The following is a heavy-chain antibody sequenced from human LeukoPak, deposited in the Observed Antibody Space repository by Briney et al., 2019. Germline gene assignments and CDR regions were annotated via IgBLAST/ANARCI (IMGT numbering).Heavy chain of an antibody. CDR1: GYTFTSYG. V-gene: IGHV1-18*01. CDR3: AREDGDYVSQYYFDY. Sequence: GASVKVSCKASGYTFTSYGISWVRQAPGQGLEWMGWISAYNGNTNYAQKLQGRVTMTTDTSTSTAYMELRSLRSDDTAVYYCAREDGDYVSQYYFDYWGQGTLVTVSS. J-gene: IGHJ4*02. D-gene: IGHD4-17*01. CDR2: ISAYNGNT.